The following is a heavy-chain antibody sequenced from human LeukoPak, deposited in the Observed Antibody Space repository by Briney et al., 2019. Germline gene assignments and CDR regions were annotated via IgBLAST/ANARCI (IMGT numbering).Heavy chain of an antibody. CDR3: ARYPDHYYYDSSGYYYLYYFDY. CDR1: GFTFSAYA. CDR2: ISSSGSTI. Sequence: PGGSLRLSCAASGFTFSAYAMNWVRQAPGKGLEWVSYISSSGSTIYYADSVKGRFTISRDNAKNSLYLQMNSLRAEDTAVYYCARYPDHYYYDSSGYYYLYYFDYWGQGTLVTVSS. V-gene: IGHV3-48*03. D-gene: IGHD3-22*01. J-gene: IGHJ4*02.